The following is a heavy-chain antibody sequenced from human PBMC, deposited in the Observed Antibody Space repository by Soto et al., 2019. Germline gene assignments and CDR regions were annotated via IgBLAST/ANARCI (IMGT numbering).Heavy chain of an antibody. V-gene: IGHV4-4*07. CDR3: ARMYNSGFYRPEGDYYYYGMDV. Sequence: QVQLQESGPGLVKPSETLSVTCTVSGDSIRDYCWSWIRQPAGKGLEWIGRLCTSGSTKYNPSLKSRVTMSADTSKNQFSLNLSTVTAADTAIYYCARMYNSGFYRPEGDYYYYGMDVWGQGTTVTVSS. CDR2: LCTSGST. D-gene: IGHD6-19*01. CDR1: GDSIRDYC. J-gene: IGHJ6*02.